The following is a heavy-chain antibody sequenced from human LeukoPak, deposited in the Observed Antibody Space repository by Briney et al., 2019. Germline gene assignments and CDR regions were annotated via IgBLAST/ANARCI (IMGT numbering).Heavy chain of an antibody. V-gene: IGHV1-2*06. D-gene: IGHD6-19*01. Sequence: ASVQVSCKASAYSITGYYMHWGRQAPGQELEEMGRINPNSGGTNYAQKFQGRVTMSRDKLLSTAYMALSSLRSYDTAVYYCARYSSGWYFDYWGQGTLVTVSS. J-gene: IGHJ4*02. CDR3: ARYSSGWYFDY. CDR1: AYSITGYY. CDR2: INPNSGGT.